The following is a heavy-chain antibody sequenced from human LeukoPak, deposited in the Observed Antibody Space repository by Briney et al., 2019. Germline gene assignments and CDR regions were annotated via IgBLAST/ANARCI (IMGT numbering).Heavy chain of an antibody. D-gene: IGHD2-8*02. V-gene: IGHV4-38-2*01. Sequence: SETLSLTCAVSGYSISSGYYWGWIRQPPGKGLEWIGSIYYSGSTYYNPSLKSRVTISVDTSKNQFSLKLSSVTAADTAVYYCARARPGGGADYWGQGTLVTVSS. CDR3: ARARPGGGADY. J-gene: IGHJ4*02. CDR2: IYYSGST. CDR1: GYSISSGYY.